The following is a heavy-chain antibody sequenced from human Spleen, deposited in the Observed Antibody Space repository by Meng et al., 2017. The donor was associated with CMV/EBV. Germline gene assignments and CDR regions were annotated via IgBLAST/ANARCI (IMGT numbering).Heavy chain of an antibody. Sequence: SFSGYYWSWIRQPPGKGLEWIGEINHRGSTNYNPSLKGRVTISVDTSKNQFSLKLSSVTAADTAVYYCARGPIAPGYCSSTSCAFDYWGQGTLVTVSS. CDR3: ARGPIAPGYCSSTSCAFDY. D-gene: IGHD2-2*01. CDR1: SFSGYY. CDR2: INHRGST. J-gene: IGHJ4*02. V-gene: IGHV4-34*01.